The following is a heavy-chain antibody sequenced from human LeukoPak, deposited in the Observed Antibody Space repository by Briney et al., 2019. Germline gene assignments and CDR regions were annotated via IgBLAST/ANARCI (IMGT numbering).Heavy chain of an antibody. D-gene: IGHD3-9*01. J-gene: IGHJ4*02. CDR1: GYTFTSYY. Sequence: ASVKVSCKASGYTFTSYYMHWVRQAPGQGLEWMGIMNPSSGSTSYAQKFQGRVTITRDTSTSTVYMELSSLRAEDTAVYYCARGRRTYYDILTGYFAYWGQGTLVTVSS. V-gene: IGHV1-46*01. CDR3: ARGRRTYYDILTGYFAY. CDR2: MNPSSGST.